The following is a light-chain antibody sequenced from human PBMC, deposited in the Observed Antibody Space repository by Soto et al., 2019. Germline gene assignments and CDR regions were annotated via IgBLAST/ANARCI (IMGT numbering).Light chain of an antibody. CDR2: AAS. CDR3: QQSSTAPFT. CDR1: QSITNY. V-gene: IGKV1-39*01. Sequence: DIQMTQSPSSLSASVGDRVTITCRASQSITNYLIWYQQKPGKAPKLLIFAASSLQSGVPSRFSGSGSRTDFTLTISSLQPEDFATYYCQQSSTAPFTFGPGTKVDIK. J-gene: IGKJ3*01.